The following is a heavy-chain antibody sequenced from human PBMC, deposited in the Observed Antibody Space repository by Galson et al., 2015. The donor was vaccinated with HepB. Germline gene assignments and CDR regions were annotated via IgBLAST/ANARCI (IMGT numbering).Heavy chain of an antibody. Sequence: SLRLSCAASGFTFSSYSMNWVRQAPGKGLEWVSSISSSSSYIYYADSVKGRFTISRDNAKNSLYLQMNSLRAEDTAVYYCAGKSDEYQLLRGWFDPWGQGTLVTVSS. J-gene: IGHJ5*02. CDR3: AGKSDEYQLLRGWFDP. D-gene: IGHD2-2*01. CDR2: ISSSSSYI. V-gene: IGHV3-21*01. CDR1: GFTFSSYS.